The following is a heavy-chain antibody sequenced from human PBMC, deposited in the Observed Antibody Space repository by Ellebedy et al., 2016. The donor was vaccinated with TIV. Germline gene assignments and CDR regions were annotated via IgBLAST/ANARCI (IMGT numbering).Heavy chain of an antibody. Sequence: PGGSLRLSCAASGFTFSSYAMSWVRQAPGKGLEWVSAISGSGGSTYYADSVKGRFTISRDNSKHTLYLQMNSLRAEDTAVYYCAREGDTAMVHGMDVWGQGTTVTVSS. J-gene: IGHJ6*02. CDR1: GFTFSSYA. V-gene: IGHV3-23*01. D-gene: IGHD5-18*01. CDR3: AREGDTAMVHGMDV. CDR2: ISGSGGST.